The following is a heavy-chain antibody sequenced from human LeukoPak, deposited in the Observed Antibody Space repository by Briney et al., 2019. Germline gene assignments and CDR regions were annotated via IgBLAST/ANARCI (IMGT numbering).Heavy chain of an antibody. CDR3: ARDYDDSHYYYMDV. D-gene: IGHD3-3*01. V-gene: IGHV1-69*13. Sequence: SVKVSCKASGYTFTGYYMHWVRQAPGQGLEWMGGIIPIFGTANYAQKFQGRVTITADESTSTAYMELSSLRSEDTAVYYCARDYDDSHYYYMDVWGKGTTVTVSS. J-gene: IGHJ6*03. CDR2: IIPIFGTA. CDR1: GYTFTGYY.